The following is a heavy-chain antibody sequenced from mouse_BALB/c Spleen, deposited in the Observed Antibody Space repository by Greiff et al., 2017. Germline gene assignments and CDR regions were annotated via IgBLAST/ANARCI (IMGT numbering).Heavy chain of an antibody. CDR2: ISSGGST. D-gene: IGHD1-2*01. V-gene: IGHV5-6-5*01. J-gene: IGHJ4*01. CDR3: ARALSTAGDYAMDY. CDR1: GFTFSSYA. Sequence: EVKLVESGGGLVKPGGSLKLSCAASGFTFSSYAMSWVRQTPEKRLEWVASISSGGSTYYPDSVKGRFTISRDNARNILYLQMSSLRSEDTAMYYCARALSTAGDYAMDYWGQGTSVTVSS.